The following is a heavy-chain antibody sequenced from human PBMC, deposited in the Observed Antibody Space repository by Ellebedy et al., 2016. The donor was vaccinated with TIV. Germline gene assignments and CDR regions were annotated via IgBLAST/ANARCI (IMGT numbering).Heavy chain of an antibody. CDR1: GFTFSTYW. Sequence: GESLKISCAASGFTFSTYWMSWVRQAPGKGLEWVANIKQNGNERYYVDSVKGRFTISRDNPKNSLFLQMNNLRAEDTAVYYCVRDLKDVWSGIPIDWYFDLWGRGTLVTVSS. V-gene: IGHV3-7*03. J-gene: IGHJ2*01. CDR2: IKQNGNER. D-gene: IGHD3-3*01. CDR3: VRDLKDVWSGIPIDWYFDL.